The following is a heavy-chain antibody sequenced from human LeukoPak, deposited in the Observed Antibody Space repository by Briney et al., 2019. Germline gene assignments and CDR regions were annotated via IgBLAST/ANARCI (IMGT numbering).Heavy chain of an antibody. D-gene: IGHD4-17*01. CDR2: ISGSGGST. CDR1: GFTFSSYA. V-gene: IGHV3-23*01. CDR3: AKDKTTDTGENWFDP. J-gene: IGHJ5*02. Sequence: PGGSLRLSCAASGFTFSSYAMSWVRQAPGKGLEWVSAISGSGGSTYYADSVKGRFTISGDNSKNTLYLQMNSLRAEDTAVYYCAKDKTTDTGENWFDPWGQGTLVTVSS.